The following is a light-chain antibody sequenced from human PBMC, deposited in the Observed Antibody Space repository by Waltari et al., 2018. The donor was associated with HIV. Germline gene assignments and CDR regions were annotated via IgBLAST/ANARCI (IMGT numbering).Light chain of an antibody. V-gene: IGKV3-15*01. Sequence: EIVMTQSPATLSVSPGETATLSCRASQGVSDNLAWYQQKPGQAPRLLIYGASFRATGIPVRFSGRGSGTEFTLTISSLQPEDFAIYYCQQYNDWPPWTFGQGTKVEIK. CDR2: GAS. CDR1: QGVSDN. CDR3: QQYNDWPPWT. J-gene: IGKJ1*01.